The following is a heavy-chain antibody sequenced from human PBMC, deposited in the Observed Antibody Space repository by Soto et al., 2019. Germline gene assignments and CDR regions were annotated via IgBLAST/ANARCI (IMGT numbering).Heavy chain of an antibody. CDR1: GFTFSSYA. CDR3: AKTWFGELAHFAY. J-gene: IGHJ4*02. V-gene: IGHV3-23*01. CDR2: ISGRGDNT. D-gene: IGHD3-10*01. Sequence: EGSLRLSCAASGFTFSSYAMSWVRQGPGKGLEWVSAISGRGDNTYYADSVKGRFSISRDNSKNTLYLQMNSLRAEDTAVYFCAKTWFGELAHFAYWGQGTLVTVSS.